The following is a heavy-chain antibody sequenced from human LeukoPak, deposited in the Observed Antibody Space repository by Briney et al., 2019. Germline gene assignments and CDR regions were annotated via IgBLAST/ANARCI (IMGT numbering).Heavy chain of an antibody. CDR2: INHSGST. CDR3: ARSTLPDDY. V-gene: IGHV4-39*07. Sequence: SETLSLTCTVSGGSISSSSYYWGWIRQPPGKGLEWIGEINHSGSTNYNPSLKSRVTISVDTSKNQFSLKLSSVTAADTAVYYCARSTLPDDYWGQGTLVTVSS. CDR1: GGSISSSSYY. J-gene: IGHJ4*02. D-gene: IGHD2/OR15-2a*01.